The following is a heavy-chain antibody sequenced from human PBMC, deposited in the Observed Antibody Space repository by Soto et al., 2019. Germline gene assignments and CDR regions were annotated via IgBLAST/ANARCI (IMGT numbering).Heavy chain of an antibody. V-gene: IGHV5-51*01. CDR2: IYPGDSRS. CDR3: ARARYSTLTGAFDV. J-gene: IGHJ3*01. Sequence: PGESLKISCKGSGYRFSIYWIGWVRQMPGKGLEWVGNIYPGDSRSTYSPSYQGQVIISADKSIDTAYLQWSSLKASDTAIYYCARARYSTLTGAFDVWGQGTMVTVSS. D-gene: IGHD1-26*01. CDR1: GYRFSIYW.